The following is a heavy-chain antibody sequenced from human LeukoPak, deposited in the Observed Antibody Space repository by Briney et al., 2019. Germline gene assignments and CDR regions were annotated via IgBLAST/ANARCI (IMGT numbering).Heavy chain of an antibody. CDR3: ARGARATTRSGWYGIDY. CDR1: GYTFTSYG. V-gene: IGHV1-18*01. CDR2: ISAYNGNT. J-gene: IGHJ4*02. D-gene: IGHD6-19*01. Sequence: ASVNVSCKASGYTFTSYGISWVRQAPGQGLEWMGWISAYNGNTNYAQKLQGRVTMTTDTSTSTAYMELRSLRSDDTAVYYCARGARATTRSGWYGIDYWGQGTLVTVSS.